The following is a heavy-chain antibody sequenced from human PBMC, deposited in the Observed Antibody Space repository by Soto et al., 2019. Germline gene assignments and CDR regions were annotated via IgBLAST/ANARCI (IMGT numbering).Heavy chain of an antibody. J-gene: IGHJ5*02. D-gene: IGHD6-13*01. V-gene: IGHV3-30*03. CDR1: GFTFSSSG. CDR2: ISSDGSNK. Sequence: GGSLRLSCAASGFTFSSSGMHWVRQAPGKGLEWVAVISSDGSNKYYADSVKGRFTISRDNAKNSLYLQMNSLRAEDTAVYYCARHPERIAQIGWFDPWGQGT. CDR3: ARHPERIAQIGWFDP.